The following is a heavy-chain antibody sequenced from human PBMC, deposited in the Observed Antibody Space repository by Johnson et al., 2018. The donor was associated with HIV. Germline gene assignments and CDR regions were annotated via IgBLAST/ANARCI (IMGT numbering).Heavy chain of an antibody. D-gene: IGHD1-26*01. CDR2: ISSSGSTI. CDR1: GFTFSDYY. CDR3: GRDLVVGATPDHDAFDI. V-gene: IGHV3-11*04. J-gene: IGHJ3*02. Sequence: QVQLVESGGGVVQPGRSLRLSCAASGFTFSDYYMSWIRQAPGKGLEWVSYISSSGSTIYHADSVKGRCTISRDNAKNSLYRQMNSLRAEDTAVYYCGRDLVVGATPDHDAFDIWGQGTRVTVSS.